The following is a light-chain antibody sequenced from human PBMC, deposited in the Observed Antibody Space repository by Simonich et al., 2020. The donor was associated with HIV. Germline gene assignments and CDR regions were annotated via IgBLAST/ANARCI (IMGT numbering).Light chain of an antibody. V-gene: IGKV4-1*01. Sequence: DIVMTQSPDSLAVSLGERATINCKSSRNILYSSNNKNYLAWYQQKPGQPPNLLIYWASTRESGVPDRFSASGSGTDFTLTISRLEPEDFAVYYCQQYGSSPETFGQGTKVEIK. CDR1: RNILYSSNNKNY. J-gene: IGKJ1*01. CDR3: QQYGSSPET. CDR2: WAS.